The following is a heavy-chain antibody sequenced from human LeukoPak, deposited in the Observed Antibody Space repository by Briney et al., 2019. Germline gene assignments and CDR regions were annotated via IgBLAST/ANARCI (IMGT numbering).Heavy chain of an antibody. CDR3: ARDWAVAGILWGSNWFDP. J-gene: IGHJ5*02. Sequence: SQTLSLTCAISGDSVSSNSAAWNWIRQSPSRGLEWLGRTYYRSKWYNDYAVSVKSRITINPDTSKNQISLQLNSVTPEDTAVYYCARDWAVAGILWGSNWFDPWGQGTLVTVSS. V-gene: IGHV6-1*01. D-gene: IGHD6-19*01. CDR1: GDSVSSNSAA. CDR2: TYYRSKWYN.